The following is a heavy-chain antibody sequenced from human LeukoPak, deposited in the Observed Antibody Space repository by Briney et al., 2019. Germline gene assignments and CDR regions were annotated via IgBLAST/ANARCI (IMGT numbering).Heavy chain of an antibody. CDR1: GGSISDSY. D-gene: IGHD6-19*01. J-gene: IGHJ4*02. Sequence: SETLSLTCTVSGGSISDSYWSWIRQPPGNRPEWIGYISYTGSTNYNPSLKSRVTISVGTSKNQFSLKLSSVTAADTAVYYCARDRYSSGLVPGDWGQGILVTVSS. CDR3: ARDRYSSGLVPGD. CDR2: ISYTGST. V-gene: IGHV4-59*12.